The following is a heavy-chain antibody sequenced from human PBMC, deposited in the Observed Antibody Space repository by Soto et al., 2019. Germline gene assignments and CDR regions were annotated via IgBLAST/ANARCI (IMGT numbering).Heavy chain of an antibody. CDR2: ISYHGRNK. V-gene: IGHV3-30*03. CDR3: AALPVSTGPPS. D-gene: IGHD2-2*01. CDR1: GFTFSGYG. Sequence: GGSLRLFGAAWGFTFSGYGMHWVRQAPGKWLEWVAVISYHGRNKYYVYSVKGRFTTSRDDSKNTLYLQMDSVTAEDTAVYYCAALPVSTGPPSGGQGTLVTVYS. J-gene: IGHJ4*02.